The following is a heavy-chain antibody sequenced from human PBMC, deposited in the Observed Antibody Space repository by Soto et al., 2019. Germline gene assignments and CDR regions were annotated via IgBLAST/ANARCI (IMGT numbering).Heavy chain of an antibody. D-gene: IGHD6-13*01. CDR3: ARDLDGLAAAGPYYYYYYGMDV. V-gene: IGHV3-74*01. Sequence: SLRLSCAASGFTFSSYWMHWVRQAPGKGLVWVSRINSDGSSTSYADSVKGRFTISRDNAKNTLYLQMNSLRAEDTAVYYCARDLDGLAAAGPYYYYYYGMDVWGQGTTVTVSS. CDR2: INSDGSST. CDR1: GFTFSSYW. J-gene: IGHJ6*02.